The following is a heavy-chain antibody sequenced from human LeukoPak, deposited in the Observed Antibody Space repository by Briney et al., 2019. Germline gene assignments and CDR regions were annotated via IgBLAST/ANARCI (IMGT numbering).Heavy chain of an antibody. CDR3: AREDDAFDI. Sequence: QSGRSLRLSCEASGFTFRNYAMHWVRQPQGKGLEGVATISYDGSNKYYGDSVKGRFTISRDNSRNTLYLQMNSLRAEDTAVYYCAREDDAFDIWGQGTMVTVSS. V-gene: IGHV3-30*04. CDR2: ISYDGSNK. J-gene: IGHJ3*02. CDR1: GFTFRNYA.